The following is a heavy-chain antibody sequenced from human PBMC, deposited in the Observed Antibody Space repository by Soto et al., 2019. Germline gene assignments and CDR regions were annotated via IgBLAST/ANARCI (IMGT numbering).Heavy chain of an antibody. V-gene: IGHV4-59*01. J-gene: IGHJ3*02. CDR2: IYYSGST. Sequence: QVQLQESGPGLVKPSETLSLTCTVSGGSISSYYWSWIRQPPGKGLEWIGYIYYSGSTNYNHSLKSRVTISVDTSKNQFSLKLSSVTAADTAVYYCARVSITGRAFDIWGQGTMVTVSS. CDR3: ARVSITGRAFDI. CDR1: GGSISSYY. D-gene: IGHD2-2*01.